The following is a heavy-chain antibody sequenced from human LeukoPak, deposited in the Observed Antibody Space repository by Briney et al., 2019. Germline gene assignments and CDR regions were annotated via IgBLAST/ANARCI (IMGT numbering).Heavy chain of an antibody. CDR1: GYTFTSYD. J-gene: IGHJ4*02. D-gene: IGHD6-19*01. Sequence: ASVKVSCKASGYTFTSYDINWVRQATGQGLEWMGWINPNSGGTNYAQKFQGRVTMTRDTSISTAYMELSRLRSDDTAVYYCARGAVAGRGPFDYWGQGTLVTVSS. V-gene: IGHV1-2*02. CDR3: ARGAVAGRGPFDY. CDR2: INPNSGGT.